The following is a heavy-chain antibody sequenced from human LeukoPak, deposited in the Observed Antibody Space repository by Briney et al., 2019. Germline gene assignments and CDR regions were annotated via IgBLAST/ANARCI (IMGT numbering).Heavy chain of an antibody. J-gene: IGHJ1*01. CDR1: GFTFSSYA. V-gene: IGHV3-23*01. Sequence: PGGSPRLSCAASGFTFSSYAMSWVRQAPGKGLEWVSVISGSGGSTYYADSVKGRFTISRDNSKNTLYLQMNSLRAEDTAVYYCAKEIYGDSTGARFQHWGQGTLLTVSS. D-gene: IGHD4-17*01. CDR3: AKEIYGDSTGARFQH. CDR2: ISGSGGST.